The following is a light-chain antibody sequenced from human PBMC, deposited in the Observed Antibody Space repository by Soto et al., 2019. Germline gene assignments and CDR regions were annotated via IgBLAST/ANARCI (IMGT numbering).Light chain of an antibody. CDR2: AAS. Sequence: DIQMTQSPSSVSASVGDRVTITCRASRGISSWLAWYQQKPGKAPNLLIFAASSLQSGVPSRFGGSGSGTDFTLTISSLQPEDFATYYCQQANSFPLTFGGGTKVDIK. CDR3: QQANSFPLT. J-gene: IGKJ4*01. V-gene: IGKV1-12*01. CDR1: RGISSW.